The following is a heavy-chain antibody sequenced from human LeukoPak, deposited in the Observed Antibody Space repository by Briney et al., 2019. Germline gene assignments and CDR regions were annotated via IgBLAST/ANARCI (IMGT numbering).Heavy chain of an antibody. V-gene: IGHV4-34*01. J-gene: IGHJ4*02. CDR2: INHSGST. CDR1: GGSFSGYY. Sequence: PSETLSLTCAVYGGSFSGYYWSWIRQPPGKGLEWIGEINHSGSTNYNPSLKSRVTISVDTSKNQFSLKLSSVTAADTAVYYCARGRFMRQWLVGYYFDYWGQGTLVTVSS. D-gene: IGHD6-19*01. CDR3: ARGRFMRQWLVGYYFDY.